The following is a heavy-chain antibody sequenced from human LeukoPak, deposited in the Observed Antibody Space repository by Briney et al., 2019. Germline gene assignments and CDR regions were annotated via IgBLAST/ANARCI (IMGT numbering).Heavy chain of an antibody. J-gene: IGHJ4*02. CDR3: ARGGYCSSTSCYSPKDY. CDR1: GFTFSSYG. CDR2: IRYDGSNK. Sequence: GGSLRLSCAASGFTFSSYGMYWVRQAPGKGLEWVAFIRYDGSNKYYADSVKGRFTISRDNAKNTLYLQMNSLRAEDTAVYYCARGGYCSSTSCYSPKDYWGQGTLVTVSS. D-gene: IGHD2-2*01. V-gene: IGHV3-30*02.